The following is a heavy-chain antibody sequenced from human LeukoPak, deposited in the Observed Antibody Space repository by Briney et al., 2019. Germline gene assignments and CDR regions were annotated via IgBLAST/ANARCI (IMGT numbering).Heavy chain of an antibody. V-gene: IGHV4-39*07. D-gene: IGHD2-2*01. J-gene: IGHJ4*02. CDR1: GGSISSSSYY. CDR2: IYYSGST. CDR3: ARTAPYCSSTSCQVKGPDYFDY. Sequence: SETLSLTCTVSGGSISSSSYYWGWIRQPPGKGLEWIGSIYYSGSTYYNPSLKSRVTISVDTSKNQFSLKLSSVTAADTAVYYCARTAPYCSSTSCQVKGPDYFDYWGQGTLVTVSS.